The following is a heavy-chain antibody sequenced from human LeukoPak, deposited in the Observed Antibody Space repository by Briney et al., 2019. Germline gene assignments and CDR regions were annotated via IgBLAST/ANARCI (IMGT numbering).Heavy chain of an antibody. V-gene: IGHV3-23*01. CDR2: ISGSGGST. D-gene: IGHD4-23*01. J-gene: IGHJ5*02. CDR3: YGGNSLGWNWFDP. CDR1: GFTVSSNY. Sequence: RGSLRLSCAASGFTVSSNYMSWVRQAPGKGLEWVSAISGSGGSTYYADSVKGRFTISRDNSKNTLYLQMNSLRAEDTAVYYCYGGNSLGWNWFDPWGQGTLVTVSS.